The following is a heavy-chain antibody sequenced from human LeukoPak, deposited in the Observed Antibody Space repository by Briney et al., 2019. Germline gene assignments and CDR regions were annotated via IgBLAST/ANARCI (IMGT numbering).Heavy chain of an antibody. D-gene: IGHD6-6*01. V-gene: IGHV3-74*01. CDR3: ARDGTYSSSSFDY. CDR2: INSDGSST. CDR1: GFTFSGHW. J-gene: IGHJ4*02. Sequence: GGSLRLSCAASGFTFSGHWMTWVRQAPGKGLVWVSRINSDGSSTSYADSVKGRFTISRDNAKNTLYLQMNSLRAEDTAVYYCARDGTYSSSSFDYWGQGTLVTVSS.